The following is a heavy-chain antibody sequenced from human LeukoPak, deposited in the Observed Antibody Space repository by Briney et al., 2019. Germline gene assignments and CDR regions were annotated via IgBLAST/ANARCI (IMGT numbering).Heavy chain of an antibody. CDR2: INPHSGGT. V-gene: IGHV1-2*07. CDR3: AREGGSSYGYAYH. CDR1: GYTFTNYY. D-gene: IGHD5-18*01. Sequence: GASVKVSCKASGYTFTNYYMHWVRQAPGQGLEWMGWINPHSGGTNYAHKFQGRVTMTRDTSISTAYMELSSLRSDDTAVYYCAREGGSSYGYAYHWGQGTLVTVSS. J-gene: IGHJ5*02.